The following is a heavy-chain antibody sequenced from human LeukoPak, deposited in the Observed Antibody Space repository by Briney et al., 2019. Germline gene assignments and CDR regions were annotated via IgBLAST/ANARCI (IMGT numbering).Heavy chain of an antibody. CDR3: ARDPTVTTFSPFDY. J-gene: IGHJ4*02. V-gene: IGHV4-39*07. Sequence: LETLSLTCTVSGGSISSSSYYWGWIRQPPGKGLEWIGSIYYSGSTYYNPSLKSRVTISVDTSKNQFSLKLSSVTAADTAVYYCARDPTVTTFSPFDYWGQGTLVTVSS. CDR1: GGSISSSSYY. D-gene: IGHD4-17*01. CDR2: IYYSGST.